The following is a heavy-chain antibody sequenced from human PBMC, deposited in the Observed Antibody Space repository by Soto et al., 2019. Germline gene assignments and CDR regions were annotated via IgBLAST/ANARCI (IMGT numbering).Heavy chain of an antibody. Sequence: SVKVSCKASGGTFSSYTISWVRQAPGQGLEWMGRIIPILGIANYAQKFQGRVTITADKSTSTAYMELSSLRSEDTAVYYCARDSPSYYDFWSGQYYYYYMDVWGKGTTVTVSS. CDR3: ARDSPSYYDFWSGQYYYYYMDV. V-gene: IGHV1-69*04. CDR1: GGTFSSYT. D-gene: IGHD3-3*01. J-gene: IGHJ6*03. CDR2: IIPILGIA.